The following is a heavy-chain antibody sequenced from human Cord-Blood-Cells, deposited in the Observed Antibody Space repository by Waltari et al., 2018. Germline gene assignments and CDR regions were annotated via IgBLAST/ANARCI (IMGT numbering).Heavy chain of an antibody. CDR2: ISYDGSNK. CDR1: GFTFSSFC. Sequence: QVQLVESGGGVVQPGRSLRLSCAASGFTFSSFCMHWVRQVTGKGLEWVAFISYDGSNKSYAQSVEGRVNISRDNSKNTLYLQMNSLRAEDTAVYYCAKDRSSSWYFDYWGQGTLVTVSS. J-gene: IGHJ4*02. V-gene: IGHV3-30*18. CDR3: AKDRSSSWYFDY. D-gene: IGHD6-13*01.